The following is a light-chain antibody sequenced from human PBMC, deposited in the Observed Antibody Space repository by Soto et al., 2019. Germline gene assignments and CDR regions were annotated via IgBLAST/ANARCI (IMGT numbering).Light chain of an antibody. Sequence: EIVVTQSPATLSLSPGERATLSCRATQDLRTYVGWYQQKPGQAPRLLIYDASNRATGIPARFSGSGSGTDFTLTISSLEPEDFVVYYCQQRRSWPLTFGGGTKVDIK. V-gene: IGKV3-11*01. CDR2: DAS. CDR1: QDLRTY. J-gene: IGKJ4*01. CDR3: QQRRSWPLT.